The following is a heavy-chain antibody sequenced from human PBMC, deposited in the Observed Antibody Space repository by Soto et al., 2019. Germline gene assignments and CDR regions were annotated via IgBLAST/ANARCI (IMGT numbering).Heavy chain of an antibody. J-gene: IGHJ3*02. D-gene: IGHD6-25*01. CDR3: ANLAAYNGEGDAFDI. Sequence: EVQLLESGGGLVQPGGSLRLSCAASGFTFSSYAMCWVRQAPGKGLVWVSAISGSGGSTYYADSVKGRFTISRNNSKNALYLQTDSLRGEATSVYYCANLAAYNGEGDAFDIWGQGTMVTVSS. V-gene: IGHV3-23*01. CDR2: ISGSGGST. CDR1: GFTFSSYA.